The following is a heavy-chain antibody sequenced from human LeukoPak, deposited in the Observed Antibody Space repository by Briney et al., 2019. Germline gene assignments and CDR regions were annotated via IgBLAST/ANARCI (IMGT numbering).Heavy chain of an antibody. Sequence: SETLSLTCTVSGGSISSGSYYWSWIRQPAGKGLEWIGRIYTSGSTNYNPSLKSRVTISVDTSKNQFSLKLSSVTAADTAVYYCARDNYYGSGSYYWFDPWGQGTLVTVSS. J-gene: IGHJ5*02. D-gene: IGHD3-10*01. CDR2: IYTSGST. V-gene: IGHV4-61*02. CDR1: GGSISSGSYY. CDR3: ARDNYYGSGSYYWFDP.